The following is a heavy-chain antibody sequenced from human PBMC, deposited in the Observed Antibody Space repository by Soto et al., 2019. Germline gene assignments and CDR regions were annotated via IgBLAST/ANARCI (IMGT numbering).Heavy chain of an antibody. CDR2: IYYSGST. CDR1: GGSISSSSYY. J-gene: IGHJ5*02. D-gene: IGHD6-13*01. Sequence: PWETLSLTCTVSGGSISSSSYYWGWIRQPPGKGLEWIGSIYYSGSTYYNPSLKSRVTISVDTSKNQFSLKLSSVTAADTAVYYCARHWEIIAAAGTSGYNWFDPWGQGTLVTVSS. CDR3: ARHWEIIAAAGTSGYNWFDP. V-gene: IGHV4-39*01.